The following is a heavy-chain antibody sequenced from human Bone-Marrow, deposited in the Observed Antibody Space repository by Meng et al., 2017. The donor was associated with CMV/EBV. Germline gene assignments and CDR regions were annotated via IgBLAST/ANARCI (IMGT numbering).Heavy chain of an antibody. D-gene: IGHD2-2*02. Sequence: GGSLRLSCAASGFTFSSYAMSWVRQAPGKGLEWVSVIYSGGSSTYYADSVKGRFTISRDNSKNTLYLQMNSLRAEDTAVYYCAKDGFYCSSTSCYTGVHYYGMDVWGQGTTVTVYS. V-gene: IGHV3-23*03. CDR3: AKDGFYCSSTSCYTGVHYYGMDV. CDR1: GFTFSSYA. CDR2: IYSGGSST. J-gene: IGHJ6*01.